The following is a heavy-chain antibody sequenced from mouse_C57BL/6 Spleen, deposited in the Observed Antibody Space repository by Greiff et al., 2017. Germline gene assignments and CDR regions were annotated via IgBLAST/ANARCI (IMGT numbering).Heavy chain of an antibody. Sequence: VKLVESGAELVKPGASVQMSCKASGYTFTTYPIEWMKQNPGKSLEWIGNFHPSNDYTKYNETFKGKATLTVEKSSSTVYLELSRLTSDDSAVYYCARGRDYGNYAMDYWGKGTSVTVSS. D-gene: IGHD2-4*01. CDR3: ARGRDYGNYAMDY. V-gene: IGHV1-47*01. J-gene: IGHJ4*01. CDR1: GYTFTTYP. CDR2: FHPSNDYT.